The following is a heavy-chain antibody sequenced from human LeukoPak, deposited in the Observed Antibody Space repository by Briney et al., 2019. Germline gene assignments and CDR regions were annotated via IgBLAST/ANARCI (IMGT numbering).Heavy chain of an antibody. J-gene: IGHJ4*02. D-gene: IGHD2-2*01. Sequence: GGSLRLSCSASGFTFSSYAMSWVRQAPGKGLEWVAVISYDGSNKYYADSVKGRFTISRDNSKNTLYLQMNSLRAEDTAVYYCARDVDCSSTSCYSYYFDYWGQGTLVTVSS. CDR2: ISYDGSNK. CDR3: ARDVDCSSTSCYSYYFDY. CDR1: GFTFSSYA. V-gene: IGHV3-30-3*01.